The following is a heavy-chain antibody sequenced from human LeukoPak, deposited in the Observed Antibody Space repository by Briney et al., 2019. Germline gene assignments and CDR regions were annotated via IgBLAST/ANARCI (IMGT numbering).Heavy chain of an antibody. J-gene: IGHJ4*02. CDR2: IYCTGST. CDR1: GGSISGYY. V-gene: IGHV4-59*08. Sequence: PSETLSLTCTVSGGSISGYYWNWVRQPPGKGLEWIGFIYCTGSTKYNPSLKGRVTMSLDTSKKQFSLKLTSVTAADTAVYYCARSIHHRLDYWGQGTLGTVSS. CDR3: ARSIHHRLDY.